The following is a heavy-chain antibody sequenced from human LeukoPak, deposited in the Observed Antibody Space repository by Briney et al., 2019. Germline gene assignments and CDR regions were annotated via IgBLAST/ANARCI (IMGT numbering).Heavy chain of an antibody. J-gene: IGHJ4*02. CDR3: ARGSSWFPFDY. D-gene: IGHD6-13*01. V-gene: IGHV3-33*01. CDR1: GFGFSTYD. Sequence: PGRSLRLSCAASGFGFSTYDMHWVRQAPGKGLDWVAVIWFDGSNKYYADSVKGRFTISRDNSKNTLYLQMNSLRAEDAAVYYCARGSSWFPFDYWGQGTLVTVSS. CDR2: IWFDGSNK.